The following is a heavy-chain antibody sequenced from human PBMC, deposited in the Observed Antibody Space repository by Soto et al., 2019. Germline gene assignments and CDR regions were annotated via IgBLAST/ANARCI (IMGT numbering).Heavy chain of an antibody. CDR3: AREGSGFYFRSFDY. Sequence: TSETLSLTCTVSGGSISNYYWSWIRQPPGKGLEWIGCIYYSGSTNYNPPLKSRVTISVDTSKNQFSLDLSSVTAADTAVYYCAREGSGFYFRSFDYWGQGTLVTVSS. J-gene: IGHJ4*02. D-gene: IGHD3-22*01. V-gene: IGHV4-59*01. CDR2: IYYSGST. CDR1: GGSISNYY.